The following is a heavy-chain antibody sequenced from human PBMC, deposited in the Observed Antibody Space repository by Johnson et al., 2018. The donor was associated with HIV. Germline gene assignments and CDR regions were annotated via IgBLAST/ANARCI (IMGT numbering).Heavy chain of an antibody. CDR1: GFTFSSYG. CDR3: AKDLRVYTCDAFDI. CDR2: IRYDGSNK. V-gene: IGHV3-30*02. D-gene: IGHD5/OR15-5a*01. Sequence: VQLVESGGGVVQPGRSLRLSCAASGFTFSSYGMHWVRQAPGKGLEWVAFIRYDGSNKYYADSVKGRFTISRDNSKNTLYLQMNSLRAEDTAVYYCAKDLRVYTCDAFDIWGQGSMVTVSS. J-gene: IGHJ3*02.